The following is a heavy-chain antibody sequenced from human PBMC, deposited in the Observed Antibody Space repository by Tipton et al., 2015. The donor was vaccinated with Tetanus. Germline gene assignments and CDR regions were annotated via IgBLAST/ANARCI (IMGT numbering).Heavy chain of an antibody. CDR1: GFTFSSYA. J-gene: IGHJ4*02. CDR2: ISYDGSNN. V-gene: IGHV3-30*04. D-gene: IGHD6-19*01. CDR3: VRALEVSGSIERNSYFEY. Sequence: SLRLSCAASGFTFSSYAMHWVRQAPGKGLEWVAVISYDGSNNYYADSVKGRFTISRDNAKNTLYLQMNSLRAEGTAVYYCVRALEVSGSIERNSYFEYWGRGTLVTVSS.